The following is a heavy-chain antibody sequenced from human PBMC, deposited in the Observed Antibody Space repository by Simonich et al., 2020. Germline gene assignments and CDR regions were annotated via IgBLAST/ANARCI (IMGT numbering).Heavy chain of an antibody. D-gene: IGHD7-27*01. CDR2: NQPNDGGT. Sequence: QVQLVQSGAEVKKPGASVKVSCKASGYTFTGYYMHWGRQAPGQGLGWIGWNQPNDGGTNDAQKFQGRVTMTRDTSISTAYMELSRLRSDDTAVYYCARGRLTGDKGAFDIWGQGTMVTVSS. CDR3: ARGRLTGDKGAFDI. V-gene: IGHV1-2*02. J-gene: IGHJ3*02. CDR1: GYTFTGYY.